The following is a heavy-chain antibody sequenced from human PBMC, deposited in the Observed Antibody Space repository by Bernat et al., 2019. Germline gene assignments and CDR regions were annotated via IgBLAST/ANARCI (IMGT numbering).Heavy chain of an antibody. CDR2: ISYDGSNK. J-gene: IGHJ4*02. Sequence: QVQLVESGGGVVQPGRSLRLSCAASGFTFSSYAMHWVRQAPGKGLEWVAVISYDGSNKYYADSVKGRFTISRDNAKNSLYLQMNSLRDEDTAVYYCARDPPGDIVGDYWGQGTLVTVSS. D-gene: IGHD2-15*01. CDR1: GFTFSSYA. CDR3: ARDPPGDIVGDY. V-gene: IGHV3-30-3*01.